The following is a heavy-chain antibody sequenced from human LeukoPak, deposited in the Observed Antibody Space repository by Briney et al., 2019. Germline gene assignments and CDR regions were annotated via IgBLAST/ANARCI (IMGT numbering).Heavy chain of an antibody. CDR3: ARSPPRYDILTGYVTPIFQH. CDR1: GGSISSYY. J-gene: IGHJ1*01. D-gene: IGHD3-9*01. CDR2: IYYSGST. Sequence: PSETLSLTCTVSGGSISSYYWSWIRQPPGKGLEGIGDIYYSGSTNYNPSLKSRVTISVDTSKHQFSLKLSSVTAADTAVYYCARSPPRYDILTGYVTPIFQHWARAPWSPSPQ. V-gene: IGHV4-59*01.